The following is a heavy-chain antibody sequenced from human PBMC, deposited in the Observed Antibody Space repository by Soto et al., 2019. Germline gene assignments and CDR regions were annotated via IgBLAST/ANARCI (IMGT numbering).Heavy chain of an antibody. CDR2: SNNDASST. D-gene: IGHD6-19*01. CDR3: VRDGSGWRFDN. Sequence: EVQLVESGGGLVQPGGSLRLSCAASGFTLSGYWMHWVRQAPGKGLVWVSRSNNDASSTNYADSVRGRFTISRDNAKSTLYLQMNSLRVEDTAVYYCVRDGSGWRFDNCGQGVLITVSS. V-gene: IGHV3-74*01. J-gene: IGHJ4*02. CDR1: GFTLSGYW.